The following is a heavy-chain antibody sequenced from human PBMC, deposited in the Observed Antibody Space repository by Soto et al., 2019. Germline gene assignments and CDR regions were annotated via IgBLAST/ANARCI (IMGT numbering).Heavy chain of an antibody. J-gene: IGHJ6*02. CDR3: ARRGYSYGLPSHAYYYGMDV. CDR1: GGTFSSYA. V-gene: IGHV1-69*13. CDR2: IIPIFGTA. D-gene: IGHD5-18*01. Sequence: SVKVSCKASGGTFSSYASSWVRQAPGQGLEWMGGIIPIFGTANYAQKFQGRVTITADESTSTAYMELSSLRSEDTAVYYCARRGYSYGLPSHAYYYGMDVWGQGTTVTVSS.